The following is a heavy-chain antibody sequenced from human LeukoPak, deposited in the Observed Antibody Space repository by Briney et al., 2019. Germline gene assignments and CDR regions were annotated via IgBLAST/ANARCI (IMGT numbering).Heavy chain of an antibody. CDR1: GYTFTSYA. D-gene: IGHD1-26*01. J-gene: IGHJ4*02. CDR2: INAGNANT. V-gene: IGHV1-3*01. Sequence: GASVKVSCKASGYTFTSYAMHWVRQAPGQRLEWMGWINAGNANTKYSQKFQGRVTITRDTSASTAYMELSSLRSEDTAVYYCARAWELPSFDYWGQGTLATVSS. CDR3: ARAWELPSFDY.